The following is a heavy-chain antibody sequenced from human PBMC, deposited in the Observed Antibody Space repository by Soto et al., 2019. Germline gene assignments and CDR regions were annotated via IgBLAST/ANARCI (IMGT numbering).Heavy chain of an antibody. J-gene: IGHJ4*02. CDR2: ISAYNHYT. V-gene: IGHV1-18*01. CDR1: GYTFSTYS. CDR3: ARVGPSREVPYPFEY. Sequence: QVDLVQSGPEVRKPGASVNVSCKASGYTFSTYSISWVRQAPGQGLEWMGWISAYNHYTNYAQKFQGRVTMTTDTSTNTAYMELRSLRSGDTAMYFCARVGPSREVPYPFEYWGQGTLVTVSS. D-gene: IGHD1-26*01.